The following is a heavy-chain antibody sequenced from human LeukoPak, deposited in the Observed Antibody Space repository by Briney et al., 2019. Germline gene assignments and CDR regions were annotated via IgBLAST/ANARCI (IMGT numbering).Heavy chain of an antibody. V-gene: IGHV3-7*01. CDR2: IKQDGSEK. D-gene: IGHD6-19*01. Sequence: PGGSLRLSCAASGFTFSSYWMSWVRQAPGKGLEWVANIKQDGSEKYYVDSVKGRFTISRDNAKNSLYLQMNSLRAEDTAVYYCARVGGWYRPSNFDYWGQGTLVTVSS. CDR1: GFTFSSYW. CDR3: ARVGGWYRPSNFDY. J-gene: IGHJ4*02.